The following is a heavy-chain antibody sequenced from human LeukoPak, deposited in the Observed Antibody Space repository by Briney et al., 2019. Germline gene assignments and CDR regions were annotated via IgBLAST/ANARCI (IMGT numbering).Heavy chain of an antibody. CDR3: AREGELSYYYYYGMDV. CDR1: GFTFSTYV. Sequence: GGSLRLSCAASGFTFSTYVMSWVRQAPGKGREWGSGISGSGDNTYYADSVKGRFTISRDNSKNTLYLKMNSLRAEDTAVYYCAREGELSYYYYYGMDVWGQGTTVTVSS. D-gene: IGHD3-16*02. J-gene: IGHJ6*02. CDR2: ISGSGDNT. V-gene: IGHV3-23*01.